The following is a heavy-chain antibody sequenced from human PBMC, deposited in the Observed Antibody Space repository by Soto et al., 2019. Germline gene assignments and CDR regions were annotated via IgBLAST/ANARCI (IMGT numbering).Heavy chain of an antibody. CDR1: GFSFSSYW. V-gene: IGHV3-7*01. CDR3: ARARIDL. J-gene: IGHJ2*01. CDR2: ISPDGSDK. Sequence: EVHLVESGGGLVQPGGSLRLSCAASGFSFSSYWMTWVRQAPGKGLEWVANISPDGSDKYYVDSVKGRFTISRDHVKNSLYLQANSLRVDDTALYYCARARIDLWGRGTLVTVSS.